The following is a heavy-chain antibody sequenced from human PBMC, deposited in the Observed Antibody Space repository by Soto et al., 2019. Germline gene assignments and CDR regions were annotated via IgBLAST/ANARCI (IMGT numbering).Heavy chain of an antibody. V-gene: IGHV3-30*04. CDR1: GFIFSNYA. Sequence: QVQLVESGGGVVQPGRSLRLSCTTSGFIFSNYAMHWVRQAPGKGLEWVANILPDGGTKYYADSVKGRFTISRDNSMKTLYLQMSSLRVDDTALYYCARDKTVDYGMDVWGQGTTVTVSS. CDR3: ARDKTVDYGMDV. CDR2: ILPDGGTK. J-gene: IGHJ6*02. D-gene: IGHD4-17*01.